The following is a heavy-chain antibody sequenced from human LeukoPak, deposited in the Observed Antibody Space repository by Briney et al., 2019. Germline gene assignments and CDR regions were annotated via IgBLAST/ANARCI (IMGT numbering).Heavy chain of an antibody. CDR3: ARDPYSSSWFDAFDI. Sequence: GGSLRLSCAASGFTFSSYSMNWVRQAPGKGLEWVSYIDSDTDDIHYADSVKGRFTISRDNAKNSLYLQMNSLRAEDTAVYYCARDPYSSSWFDAFDIWGQGTMVTVSS. CDR2: IDSDTDDI. CDR1: GFTFSSYS. D-gene: IGHD6-13*01. J-gene: IGHJ3*02. V-gene: IGHV3-21*01.